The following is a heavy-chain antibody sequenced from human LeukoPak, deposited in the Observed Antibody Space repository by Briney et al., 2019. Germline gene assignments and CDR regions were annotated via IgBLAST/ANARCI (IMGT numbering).Heavy chain of an antibody. J-gene: IGHJ4*02. CDR3: ARGHNGPYTFDY. CDR1: GFTFSSYE. V-gene: IGHV3-48*03. Sequence: GGSLRLSCAASGFTFSSYEMNWVRQAPGKGLEWVSYISSSGSTIYYADSVKGRFTISRDNANNSLYLQMNSLRVEDTAVYYCARGHNGPYTFDYWGQGTLVTVSS. D-gene: IGHD2-2*02. CDR2: ISSSGSTI.